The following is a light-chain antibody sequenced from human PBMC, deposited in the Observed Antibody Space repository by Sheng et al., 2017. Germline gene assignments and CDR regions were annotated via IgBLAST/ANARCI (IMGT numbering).Light chain of an antibody. V-gene: IGLV3-25*03. J-gene: IGLJ2*01. Sequence: SYKLTQPPSVSVSPGQTARITCSGDALPKQYAYWYQQKAGQAPVLVIYKDTERPSGIPERFSGSSSGTTVTLTISGVQAEDEAEYYCHSAESSVTYVVFGGGTKLTVL. CDR1: ALPKQY. CDR3: HSAESSVTYVV. CDR2: KDT.